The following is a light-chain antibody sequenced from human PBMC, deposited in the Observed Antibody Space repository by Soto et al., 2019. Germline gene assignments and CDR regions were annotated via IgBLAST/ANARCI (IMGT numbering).Light chain of an antibody. J-gene: IGLJ1*01. CDR3: SSYRSTSTLGV. CDR1: GSDVGAYTY. Sequence: QSALTQPASVSGSPGQSITISCSGTGSDVGAYTYVSWYQVHPGEPPKLVIYDVSKRPSGVSNRFSGSKSGNTASLTISGLQAEDEGDYYCSSYRSTSTLGVFGTGTKLTVL. CDR2: DVS. V-gene: IGLV2-14*03.